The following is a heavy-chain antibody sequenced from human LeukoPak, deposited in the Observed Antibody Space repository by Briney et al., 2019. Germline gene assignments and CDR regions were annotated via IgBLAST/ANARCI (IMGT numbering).Heavy chain of an antibody. CDR1: GYSISSGDYY. D-gene: IGHD3-10*01. CDR2: IYYSGST. J-gene: IGHJ4*02. Sequence: PSETLSLTCTVSGYSISSGDYYWSWIRQPPGKGLEWIGYIYYSGSTYYNPSLKSRVTISVDTSKNQFSLKLSSVTAADTAVYYCAREKGGILWFGELSYYFDYWGQGTLVTVSS. V-gene: IGHV4-30-4*08. CDR3: AREKGGILWFGELSYYFDY.